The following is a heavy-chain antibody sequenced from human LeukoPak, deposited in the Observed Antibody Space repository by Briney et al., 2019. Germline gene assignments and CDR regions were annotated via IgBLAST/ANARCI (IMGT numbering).Heavy chain of an antibody. CDR1: GYSFTSYW. J-gene: IGHJ4*02. Sequence: GESLKISCKGSGYSFTSYWVAWVRQMPGKGLEWMGIIYPGDSDTRYSPSFQGQVTISADKSISTAYLQWNSLEASDTAMYYCARRHKRGAYSYGVDYWGQGTLVTVSS. CDR3: ARRHKRGAYSYGVDY. CDR2: IYPGDSDT. V-gene: IGHV5-51*01. D-gene: IGHD5-18*01.